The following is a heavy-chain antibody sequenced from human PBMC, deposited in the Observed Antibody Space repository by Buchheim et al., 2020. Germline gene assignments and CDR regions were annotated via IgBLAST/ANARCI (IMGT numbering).Heavy chain of an antibody. D-gene: IGHD6-13*01. CDR3: ARVGQQLVYYYGMDV. CDR2: IYYSGST. Sequence: QLQLQESGPGLVKPSETLSLTCTVSGGSISSSSYYWGWIRQPPGKGLEWIGSIYYSGSTYYNPSLKSRVTISVDTSKNQFSLKLSYVTAADTAVYYCARVGQQLVYYYGMDVWGQGTT. J-gene: IGHJ6*02. CDR1: GGSISSSSYY. V-gene: IGHV4-39*07.